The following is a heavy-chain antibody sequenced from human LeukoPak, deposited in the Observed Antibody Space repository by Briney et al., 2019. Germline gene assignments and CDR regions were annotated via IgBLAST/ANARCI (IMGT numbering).Heavy chain of an antibody. D-gene: IGHD3-22*01. Sequence: GGSLRLSCAASGFSFSDYSMNWVRQAPGKGLEWVSFISSYSTYIYSADSLKGRFTISRDNAKNSLYLQMNSLRAEDTAVYYCARDSFAGYDSSGYSSYDYWGQGTLVTVSS. CDR1: GFSFSDYS. J-gene: IGHJ4*02. V-gene: IGHV3-21*01. CDR2: ISSYSTYI. CDR3: ARDSFAGYDSSGYSSYDY.